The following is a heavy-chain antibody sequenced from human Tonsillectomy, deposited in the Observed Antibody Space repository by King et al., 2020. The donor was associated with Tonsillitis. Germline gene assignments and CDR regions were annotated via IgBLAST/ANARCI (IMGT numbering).Heavy chain of an antibody. D-gene: IGHD2-15*01. CDR1: GFTFSNYY. V-gene: IGHV3-74*01. Sequence: VQLVEAGGGLVQPGGSLRLSCAASGFTFSNYYMHWVRQAQGKGLFWVSRVAFDNDGSKTAYADFVKGRFTVSRDNAKNTLYVQMNSLTAEDTAVYYCARDRSWDIFDYWGQGTLVTVSS. J-gene: IGHJ4*02. CDR2: FDNDGSKT. CDR3: ARDRSWDIFDY.